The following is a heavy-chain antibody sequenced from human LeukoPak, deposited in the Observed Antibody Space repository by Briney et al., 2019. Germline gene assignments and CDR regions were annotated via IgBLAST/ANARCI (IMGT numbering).Heavy chain of an antibody. CDR3: ARMYSDSSGYDHDALDI. J-gene: IGHJ3*02. D-gene: IGHD3-22*01. CDR1: GGSFSGYY. CDR2: INHSGST. V-gene: IGHV4-34*01. Sequence: SETLSLTCAVYGGSFSGYYWSWIRQPPGKGLEWIGEINHSGSTNYNPSLKSRVTISVDTSKNQFSLKLSSVTAADTAVYYCARMYSDSSGYDHDALDIWGQGTMVTVSS.